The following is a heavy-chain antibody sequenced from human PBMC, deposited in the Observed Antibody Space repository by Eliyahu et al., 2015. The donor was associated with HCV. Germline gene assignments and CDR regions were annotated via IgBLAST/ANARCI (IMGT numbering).Heavy chain of an antibody. CDR3: ARDLCGASCYRFVD. CDR1: GDSIXSGSYY. CDR2: IYPSGST. Sequence: QVQLQESGPGLVKPSQTLSLTCTVSGDSIXSGSYYWSWIRQPAGKGLEWIGRIYPSGSTNYNPSLKSRVTISADTSNNQLSLKLSSVTAADTAVYYCARDLCGASCYRFVDWGQGTLVTVSS. D-gene: IGHD2-15*01. V-gene: IGHV4-61*02. J-gene: IGHJ4*02.